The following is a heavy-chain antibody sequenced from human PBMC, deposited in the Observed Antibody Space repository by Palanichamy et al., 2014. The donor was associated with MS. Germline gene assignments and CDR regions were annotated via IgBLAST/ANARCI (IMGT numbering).Heavy chain of an antibody. J-gene: IGHJ4*02. V-gene: IGHV5-10-1*03. CDR2: IDPRDSNT. D-gene: IGHD3-22*01. CDR3: ARRGSYDSSGYYVDFDF. Sequence: EVQLVQSGAEVKKPGESLRISREGSGYTFSNYWIHRVRQMPGRGLEWMGRIDPRDSNTNYSPSFQGHVSISVDESINTAYLQWSSLKASDTAMYYCARRGSYDSSGYYVDFDFWGQGALVTVSS. CDR1: GYTFSNYW.